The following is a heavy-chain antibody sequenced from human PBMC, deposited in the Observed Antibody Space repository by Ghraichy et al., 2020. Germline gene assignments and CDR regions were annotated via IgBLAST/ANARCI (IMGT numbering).Heavy chain of an antibody. V-gene: IGHV3-23*01. CDR2: TDGSGRDT. CDR1: GFTFSSYA. Sequence: LSLTCAASGFTFSSYAMGWVRQAPGKGLEWVSATDGSGRDTKYADSVKGRFTISRDDSKNTLFLQMNSLGAEDTAVYYCTRRLGGTTTTYFDYWGQGTLVTVSS. J-gene: IGHJ4*02. D-gene: IGHD1-26*01. CDR3: TRRLGGTTTTYFDY.